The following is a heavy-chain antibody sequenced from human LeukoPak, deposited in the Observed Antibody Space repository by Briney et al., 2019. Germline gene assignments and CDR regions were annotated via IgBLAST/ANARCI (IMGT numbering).Heavy chain of an antibody. CDR2: INPNSGGT. J-gene: IGHJ4*02. Sequence: ASVKVSCKASGYTFTGYYMHWVRQAPGQGLEWMGWINPNSGGTNYAQKFQGRVTMTRDTSISTAYMELSRLRSDDTAVYYCARDHGTTVTADYWGQGTLVTVSS. CDR3: ARDHGTTVTADY. CDR1: GYTFTGYY. D-gene: IGHD4-11*01. V-gene: IGHV1-2*02.